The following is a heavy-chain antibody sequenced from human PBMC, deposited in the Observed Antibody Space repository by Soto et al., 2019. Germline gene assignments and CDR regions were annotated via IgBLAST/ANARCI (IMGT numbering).Heavy chain of an antibody. Sequence: QITLKESGPTLVKPTQTLTLTCTFSGFSLSTSGVAVGWIRQPPGKALEWLALIYWDDDKRYSPSLKSRLTTTKDTSKNQVVLTLTTMDPVDTATYYCAHRRGYYGSGSYSGMFWFDPWGQGTLVTVSS. D-gene: IGHD3-10*01. CDR2: IYWDDDK. J-gene: IGHJ5*02. V-gene: IGHV2-5*02. CDR1: GFSLSTSGVA. CDR3: AHRRGYYGSGSYSGMFWFDP.